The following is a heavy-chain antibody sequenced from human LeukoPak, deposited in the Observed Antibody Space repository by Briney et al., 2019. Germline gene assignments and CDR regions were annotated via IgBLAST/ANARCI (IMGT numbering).Heavy chain of an antibody. Sequence: ASVKVSCKASGGTFSSYAISWVRQAPGQGLEWMGGIIPIFGTANYAQKFQGRVTITTDESTSTAYMELSSLRSEDTAVYYCARTGFSTSPGYYYYYYMDVWGKGTTVTVSS. CDR3: ARTGFSTSPGYYYYYYMDV. D-gene: IGHD2-2*01. J-gene: IGHJ6*03. CDR1: GGTFSSYA. V-gene: IGHV1-69*05. CDR2: IIPIFGTA.